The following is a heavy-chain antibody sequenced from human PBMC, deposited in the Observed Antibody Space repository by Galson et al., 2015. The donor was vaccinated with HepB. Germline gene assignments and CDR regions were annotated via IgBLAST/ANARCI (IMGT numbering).Heavy chain of an antibody. CDR2: ISYDESKQ. D-gene: IGHD3-10*01. CDR3: ARAWFGELLSYFFDY. Sequence: SLRLSCAASGFTFRSYAMHWVRQAPGKGLEWVAIISYDESKQYYADSVKGRFTISRDNSKDTLHLQMNNLRPEDTAVYYCARAWFGELLSYFFDYWGQGTLVTVSS. CDR1: GFTFRSYA. V-gene: IGHV3-30*04. J-gene: IGHJ4*02.